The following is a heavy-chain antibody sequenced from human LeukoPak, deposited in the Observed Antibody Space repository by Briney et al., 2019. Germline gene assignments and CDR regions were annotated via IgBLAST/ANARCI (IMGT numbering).Heavy chain of an antibody. V-gene: IGHV4-34*01. CDR1: GGSFSGYY. J-gene: IGHJ4*02. D-gene: IGHD2-2*01. CDR3: ARRVSAAALDY. CDR2: INHSGST. Sequence: SETLSLTCAVYGGSFSGYYWSWIRQPPGKGLEWIGEINHSGSTNYNPSLKSRVTISVATSKNQFSLKLSSVTAADTAVYYCARRVSAAALDYWGQGTLVTVSS.